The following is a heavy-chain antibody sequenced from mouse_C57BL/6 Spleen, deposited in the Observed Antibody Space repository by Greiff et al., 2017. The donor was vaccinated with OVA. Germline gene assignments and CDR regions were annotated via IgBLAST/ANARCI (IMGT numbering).Heavy chain of an antibody. V-gene: IGHV1-54*01. Sequence: QVQLQQSGAELVRPGTSVKVSCTASGYAFTNYLIECVKQRPGQGLEWIGVINPGSGGTNYNEKFKGKATLTADKSSSTAYMQLSSLTSEDSAVYFCARYGTTVEDYAMDYWGQGTSVTVSS. D-gene: IGHD1-1*01. J-gene: IGHJ4*01. CDR1: GYAFTNYL. CDR3: ARYGTTVEDYAMDY. CDR2: INPGSGGT.